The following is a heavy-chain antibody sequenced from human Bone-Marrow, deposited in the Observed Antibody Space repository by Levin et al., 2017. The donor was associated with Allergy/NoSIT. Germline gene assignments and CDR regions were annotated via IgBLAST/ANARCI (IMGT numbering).Heavy chain of an antibody. CDR1: GFTFSSYG. CDR3: AKGRGIYSSGWYSSQGDY. Sequence: GESLKISCAASGFTFSSYGMHWVRQAPGKGLEWVAVISYDGSNKYYADSVKGRFTISRDNSKNTLYLQMNSLRAEDTAVYYCAKGRGIYSSGWYSSQGDYWGQGTLVAVSS. CDR2: ISYDGSNK. V-gene: IGHV3-30*18. D-gene: IGHD6-19*01. J-gene: IGHJ4*02.